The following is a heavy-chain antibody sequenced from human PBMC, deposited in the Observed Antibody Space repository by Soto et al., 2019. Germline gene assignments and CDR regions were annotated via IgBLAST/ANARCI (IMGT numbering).Heavy chain of an antibody. CDR1: GGSISSYY. D-gene: IGHD6-13*01. V-gene: IGHV4-59*08. J-gene: IGHJ5*02. CDR3: ARAKAPLYSSSWYGFDP. CDR2: IYYSGST. Sequence: QVQLQESGPGLVKPSETLSLTCTVSGGSISSYYWSWIRQPPGKGLEWIGYIYYSGSTNYNPSLKGRVTISVDXSXNXXSLKLSSVTAADTAVYYCARAKAPLYSSSWYGFDPWGQGTLVTVSS.